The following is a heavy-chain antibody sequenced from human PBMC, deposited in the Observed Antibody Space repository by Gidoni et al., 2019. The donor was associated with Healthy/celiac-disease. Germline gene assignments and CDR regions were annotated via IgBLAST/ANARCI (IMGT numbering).Heavy chain of an antibody. V-gene: IGHV3-30*02. CDR3: AKDFWQQLESLNWFDP. CDR2: IRYDGSNK. CDR1: GFTFSSYG. D-gene: IGHD6-13*01. J-gene: IGHJ5*02. Sequence: QVQLVESGGGVVQPGGSLRLSCAASGFTFSSYGMHWVRQAPGKGLEWVAFIRYDGSNKYYADSVKGRFTISRDNSKNTLYLQMNSRRAEDTAVYYCAKDFWQQLESLNWFDPWGQGTLVTVSS.